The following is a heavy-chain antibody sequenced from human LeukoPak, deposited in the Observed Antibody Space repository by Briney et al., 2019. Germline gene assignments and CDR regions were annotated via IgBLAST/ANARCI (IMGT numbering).Heavy chain of an antibody. CDR2: IYMSGST. V-gene: IGHV4-4*07. Sequence: SDTLSLTCTVSGGSISSYYWSWIRQPAGKGPEWIGRIYMSGSTNYNSSLKSRVNMSVDTSKNQFSLNLSSVTAADTAVYYCAREAGSSWSRGLDIWGQGTVVTVSS. CDR3: AREAGSSWSRGLDI. CDR1: GGSISSYY. D-gene: IGHD6-13*01. J-gene: IGHJ3*02.